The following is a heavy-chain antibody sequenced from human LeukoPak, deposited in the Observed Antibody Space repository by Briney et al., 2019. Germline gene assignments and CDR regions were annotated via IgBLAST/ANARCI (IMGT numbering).Heavy chain of an antibody. Sequence: PGGSLRLSCAASGFTFSSYSMNWVRQAPGKGLEWVSSISSSSSYIYYADSVKGRFTISRDNAKNSLYLQMNSLRAEDTAVYYCARSPSYTAMDLDYWGQGTLVTVSS. D-gene: IGHD5-18*01. CDR2: ISSSSSYI. V-gene: IGHV3-21*01. CDR3: ARSPSYTAMDLDY. CDR1: GFTFSSYS. J-gene: IGHJ4*02.